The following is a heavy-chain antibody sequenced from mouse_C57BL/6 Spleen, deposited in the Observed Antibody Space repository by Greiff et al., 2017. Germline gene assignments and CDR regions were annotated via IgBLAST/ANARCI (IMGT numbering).Heavy chain of an antibody. CDR3: ARIYYGNYDYFDY. CDR2: IYPGDGDT. V-gene: IGHV1-82*01. J-gene: IGHJ2*01. CDR1: GYEFSSSW. Sequence: QVHVKQSGPELVKPGASVKISCTASGYEFSSSWMNWVKQRPGKGLEWIGRIYPGDGDTNYNGKFKGKATLTADKSSSTAYMQLSSLTSEDSAVYFCARIYYGNYDYFDYWGQGTTLTVSS. D-gene: IGHD2-1*01.